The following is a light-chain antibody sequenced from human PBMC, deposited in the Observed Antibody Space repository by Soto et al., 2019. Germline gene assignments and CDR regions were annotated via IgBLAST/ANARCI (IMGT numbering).Light chain of an antibody. CDR2: EGS. CDR3: CSYAGSSARVV. Sequence: LTQPASVSGSPGQSITISCTGTSSDVGSYNLVSWYQQHPGKAPKLMIYEGSKRPSGVSNRFSGSKSGNTASLTISGLQAEDEADYYCCSYAGSSARVVFGGGTKVTVL. V-gene: IGLV2-23*01. J-gene: IGLJ2*01. CDR1: SSDVGSYNL.